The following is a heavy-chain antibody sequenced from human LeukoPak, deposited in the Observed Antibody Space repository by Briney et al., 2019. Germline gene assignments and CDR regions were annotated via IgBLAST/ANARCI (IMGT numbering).Heavy chain of an antibody. J-gene: IGHJ4*02. Sequence: TLSLTCTVXGGSMXPYHWGWIRQPPGKGLEWTGYIYYSGSTNYNPSLKSRVTISVDTSKNQFSLKLSSVTAADTAIYYCARAVSGRFDYWGQGTLVTVSS. CDR2: IYYSGST. V-gene: IGHV4-59*08. CDR3: ARAVSGRFDY. CDR1: GGSMXPYH. D-gene: IGHD2-8*01.